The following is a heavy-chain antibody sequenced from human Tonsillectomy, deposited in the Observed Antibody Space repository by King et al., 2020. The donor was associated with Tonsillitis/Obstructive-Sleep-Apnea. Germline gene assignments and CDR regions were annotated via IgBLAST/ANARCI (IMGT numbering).Heavy chain of an antibody. D-gene: IGHD6-13*01. J-gene: IGHJ4*02. CDR2: IYYNGFT. Sequence: QLQESGPGLVKPSETLSLTCTVPCGSINSYYWTWIRQTPGKGLEGIAHIYYNGFTKYNPPLPSRLTVSVDTAKNQFSLNLSSVTAADTAIYYCARGGAAVPYFFDYRGQGKVVTVS. V-gene: IGHV4-59*01. CDR1: CGSINSYY. CDR3: ARGGAAVPYFFDY.